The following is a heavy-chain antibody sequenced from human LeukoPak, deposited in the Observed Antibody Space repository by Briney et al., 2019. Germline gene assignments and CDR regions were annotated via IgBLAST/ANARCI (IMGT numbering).Heavy chain of an antibody. D-gene: IGHD6-19*01. CDR2: IFSGGST. CDR3: ARGQAVGRTAVAGGYFDY. J-gene: IGHJ4*02. V-gene: IGHV3-53*01. CDR1: GFTVSSNY. Sequence: GGSLRLSCAASGFTVSSNYMSWVRQAPGKGLEWVSVIFSGGSTYYADSVKGRFTISRDNSKNTLYLQMNSLRAEDAAVYYCARGQAVGRTAVAGGYFDYWGQGTLVTVSS.